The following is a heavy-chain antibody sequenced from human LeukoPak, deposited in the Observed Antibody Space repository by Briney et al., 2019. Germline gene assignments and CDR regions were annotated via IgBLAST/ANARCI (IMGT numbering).Heavy chain of an antibody. J-gene: IGHJ4*02. CDR3: ATMALSSWFDY. V-gene: IGHV3-7*01. CDR1: GFTFSSYW. CDR2: IKQDGSEK. D-gene: IGHD6-13*01. Sequence: GGSLRLSCAASGFTFSSYWMSWVRQAPGKGLEWVANIKQDGSEKYYVDSVKGRFTISRDNAKNSLYLQMNSLRAEGTAVYFCATMALSSWFDYWGQGTLVTVSS.